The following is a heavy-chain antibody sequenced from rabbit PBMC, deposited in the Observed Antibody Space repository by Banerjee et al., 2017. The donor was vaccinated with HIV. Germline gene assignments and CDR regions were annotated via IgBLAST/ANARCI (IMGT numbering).Heavy chain of an antibody. V-gene: IGHV1S45*01. J-gene: IGHJ6*01. Sequence: QEQLEESGGDLVKPEGSLTLTCTASGFSFSNGYVMCWVRQAPGKGLEWIACINTISGDTVYATWAKGRFTISKASWTTVTLQITSLTAADTATYFCARGYGAATGLDLWGPGTLVTVS. D-gene: IGHD6-1*01. CDR2: INTISGDT. CDR1: GFSFSNGYV. CDR3: ARGYGAATGLDL.